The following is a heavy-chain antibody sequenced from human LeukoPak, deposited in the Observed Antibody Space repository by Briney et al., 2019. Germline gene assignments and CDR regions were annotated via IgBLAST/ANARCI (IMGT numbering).Heavy chain of an antibody. CDR2: ISSSSSFI. D-gene: IGHD2-2*01. V-gene: IGHV3-21*01. Sequence: GGSLRLSCAASGFTFSRYSMNWVRQAPGKGLEWVSSISSSSSFIYYADSVEGRFTISRDNAKNSLYLQMNSLRAEDTAVYYCARDPPLGSCSTISCPHLDYWGQGTLVTVSS. CDR1: GFTFSRYS. CDR3: ARDPPLGSCSTISCPHLDY. J-gene: IGHJ4*02.